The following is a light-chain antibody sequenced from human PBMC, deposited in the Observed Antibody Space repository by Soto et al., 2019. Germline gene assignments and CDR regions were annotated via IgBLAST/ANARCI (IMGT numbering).Light chain of an antibody. V-gene: IGLV1-47*01. Sequence: QSVLTQPPSASGTPGQRVTISCSGSSSNIGSNYVYWYQQLPGTAPKLLIYRNNQRPSVVPDRFSGSKSGTSASLAISGLRSEDEADYHCAAWDDSLSGVVFGGGTELTVL. CDR2: RNN. J-gene: IGLJ2*01. CDR3: AAWDDSLSGVV. CDR1: SSNIGSNY.